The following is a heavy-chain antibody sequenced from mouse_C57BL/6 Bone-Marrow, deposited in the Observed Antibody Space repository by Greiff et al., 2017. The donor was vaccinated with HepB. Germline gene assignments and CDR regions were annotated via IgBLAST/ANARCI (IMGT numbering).Heavy chain of an antibody. V-gene: IGHV1-53*01. CDR1: GYTFTSYW. D-gene: IGHD1-1*01. Sequence: VQLQQPGTELVKPGASVKLSCKASGYTFTSYWMHWVKQRPGQGLEWIGNINPSNGGTNYNEKFKSKATLTVDKSSSTAYMQLSSLTSEDSAVYYCARGEYYYGSSPYYFDYWGQGTTLTVSS. CDR3: ARGEYYYGSSPYYFDY. CDR2: INPSNGGT. J-gene: IGHJ2*01.